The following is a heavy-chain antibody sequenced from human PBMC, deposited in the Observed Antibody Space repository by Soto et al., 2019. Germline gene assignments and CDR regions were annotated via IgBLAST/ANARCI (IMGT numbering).Heavy chain of an antibody. D-gene: IGHD6-13*01. CDR2: IWYDGSNK. Sequence: QVQLVESGGGVVQPGRSLRLSCAASGFTFSSYGMHWVRQAPGKGLEWVAVIWYDGSNKYYADSVKGRFTISRDNSKNTLYLQMNSLRAEDTAVYYCARDRVAAAANEGGSYYYGMDVWGQGTTVTVSS. J-gene: IGHJ6*02. CDR3: ARDRVAAAANEGGSYYYGMDV. V-gene: IGHV3-33*01. CDR1: GFTFSSYG.